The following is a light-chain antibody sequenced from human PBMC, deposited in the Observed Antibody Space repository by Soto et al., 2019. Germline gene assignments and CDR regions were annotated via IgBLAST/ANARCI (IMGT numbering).Light chain of an antibody. CDR1: SRDGGAYNY. V-gene: IGLV2-14*01. Sequence: QSPLTHPASVSGAPGQSISVCCTGTSRDGGAYNYVYWDQHHPGKAPKVVIYEVNNRPSGVSHRFSGSKSGNTASLPISGLQAEDEGDYYCHTSSRTSTYVFG. J-gene: IGLJ6*01. CDR3: HTSSRTSTYV. CDR2: EVN.